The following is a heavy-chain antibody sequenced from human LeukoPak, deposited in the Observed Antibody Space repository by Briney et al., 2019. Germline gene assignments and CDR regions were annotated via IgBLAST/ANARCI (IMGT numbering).Heavy chain of an antibody. CDR1: GFTFTSSA. D-gene: IGHD3-22*01. J-gene: IGHJ4*02. V-gene: IGHV1-58*01. CDR3: ARGGSQYYDSSGYYYTYYFDY. Sequence: GASVKVSCKASGFTFTSSAVQWVRQARGQRLEWIGWIVVGSGNTNYAQKFQERVTITRDTSASTAYMELSSLRSEDTAVYYCARGGSQYYDSSGYYYTYYFDYWGQGTLVTVSS. CDR2: IVVGSGNT.